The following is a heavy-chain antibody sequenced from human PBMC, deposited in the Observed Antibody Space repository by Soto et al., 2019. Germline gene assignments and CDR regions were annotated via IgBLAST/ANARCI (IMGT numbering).Heavy chain of an antibody. V-gene: IGHV3-23*01. J-gene: IGHJ4*02. CDR2: ISGSGDDT. CDR3: ANPIPKTGTTFGF. Sequence: QLLESGGGFVQPGGSLRLSCVASGFTFSNFPMAWVRQAPGQGLEWASAISGSGDDTFYADSMKGRFTISRDNSKDTLYLQINSLRAEDTAVYYCANPIPKTGTTFGFWGQGTLVTVSS. D-gene: IGHD1-1*01. CDR1: GFTFSNFP.